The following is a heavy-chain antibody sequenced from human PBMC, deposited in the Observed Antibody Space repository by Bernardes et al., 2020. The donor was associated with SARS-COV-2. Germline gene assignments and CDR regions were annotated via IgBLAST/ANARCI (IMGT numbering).Heavy chain of an antibody. CDR1: GFTFSHYA. J-gene: IGHJ3*01. CDR3: ARDVGGTDWRFGFDV. V-gene: IGHV3-64D*06. CDR2: ITTHGVTT. Sequence: GGSLRLSCSASGFTFSHYAMHWVRQAPGKGLEYAATITTHGVTTYYADSVKGRFTISRDDSKNSVFLQMSSLRAEDTAVYYCARDVGGTDWRFGFDVWGPGTMVHVSS. D-gene: IGHD3-9*01.